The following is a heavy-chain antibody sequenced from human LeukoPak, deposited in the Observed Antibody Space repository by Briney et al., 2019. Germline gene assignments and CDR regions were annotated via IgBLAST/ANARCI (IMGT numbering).Heavy chain of an antibody. D-gene: IGHD5-12*01. V-gene: IGHV1-2*02. CDR2: INSSDGGT. J-gene: IGHJ4*02. CDR3: ARYLGGYDYFDY. Sequence: ASVEVSCKASGYTFTSYGISWVRQAPGQGLEWMGWINSSDGGTNYAQNFQDRVTMTRDTSINTVFMGLNRLRSDDTAVFFCARYLGGYDYFDYWGQGTLVTVSS. CDR1: GYTFTSYG.